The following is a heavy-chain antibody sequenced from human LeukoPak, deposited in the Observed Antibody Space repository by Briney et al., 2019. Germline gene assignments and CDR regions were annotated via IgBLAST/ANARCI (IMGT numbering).Heavy chain of an antibody. V-gene: IGHV4-4*02. CDR3: ARIRRSITMVRGVIDYFDY. CDR1: GGSISSSNW. Sequence: PSGTLSLTCAVSGGSISSSNWWSWVRQPPGKGLEWIGEIYHSGSTNYNPSLKGRVTISVDKSKNQFSLKLSSVTAADTAVYYCARIRRSITMVRGVIDYFDYWGQGTLVTVSS. CDR2: IYHSGST. J-gene: IGHJ4*02. D-gene: IGHD3-10*01.